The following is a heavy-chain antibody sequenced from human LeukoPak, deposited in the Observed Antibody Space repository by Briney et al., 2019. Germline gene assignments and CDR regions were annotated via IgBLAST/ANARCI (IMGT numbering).Heavy chain of an antibody. CDR3: AKHVSGSLFYFDY. J-gene: IGHJ4*02. D-gene: IGHD3-10*01. Sequence: GGSLRLSCAASGFTFSSYGMHWVRQAPGKGLEWVAVISYDGSNKYYADSVKGRFTISRDNSKNTLYLQMNSLGAEDTAIYYCAKHVSGSLFYFDYWGQRTLVTVSS. CDR2: ISYDGSNK. V-gene: IGHV3-30*18. CDR1: GFTFSSYG.